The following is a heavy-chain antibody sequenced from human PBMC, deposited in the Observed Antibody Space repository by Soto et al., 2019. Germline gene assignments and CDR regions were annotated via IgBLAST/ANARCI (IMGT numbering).Heavy chain of an antibody. J-gene: IGHJ6*02. CDR1: GGSISSGEYY. CDR2: IYYSGST. V-gene: IGHV4-30-4*01. CDR3: ARAISTSQQAYYYYYGMDV. D-gene: IGHD2-2*01. Sequence: SETLSLTCTVSGGSISSGEYYWSWIRQPPGKGLEWIGYIYYSGSTYYNPSLKSRVTISVDTSKNQFSLKLSSVTAADTAVYYCARAISTSQQAYYYYYGMDVWGQGTTVTVSS.